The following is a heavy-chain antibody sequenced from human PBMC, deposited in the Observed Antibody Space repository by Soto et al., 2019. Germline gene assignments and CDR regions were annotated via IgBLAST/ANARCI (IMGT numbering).Heavy chain of an antibody. J-gene: IGHJ4*02. Sequence: WASVKVSCKTSGDTFSNQAISWVRQAPGQGLEWMGGIIPLFDSASYAQRSHDRVTITADKFTNTVYMELRSLTSEDTAVYYCAASTFQSGVSGYFHLDHWGQGTLVTVSS. CDR2: IIPLFDSA. D-gene: IGHD3-3*01. CDR3: AASTFQSGVSGYFHLDH. V-gene: IGHV1-69*06. CDR1: GDTFSNQA.